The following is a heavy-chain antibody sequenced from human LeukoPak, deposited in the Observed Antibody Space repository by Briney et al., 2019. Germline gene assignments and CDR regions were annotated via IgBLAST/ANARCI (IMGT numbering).Heavy chain of an antibody. V-gene: IGHV3-11*01. CDR3: AKPAKTDSADY. D-gene: IGHD1-14*01. CDR2: ISSSDSTI. Sequence: PGGSLRLSCAASGFTFSDYYMSWIRQAPGKGLEWVSYISSSDSTIYYADSVKGRFTISRDNAKNSLYLQMNSLRAEDTAVYYCAKPAKTDSADYWGQGTLVTVSS. J-gene: IGHJ4*02. CDR1: GFTFSDYY.